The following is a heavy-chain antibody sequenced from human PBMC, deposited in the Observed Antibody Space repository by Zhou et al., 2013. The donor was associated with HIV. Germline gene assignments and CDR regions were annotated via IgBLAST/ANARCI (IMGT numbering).Heavy chain of an antibody. CDR1: GGTFSSNA. J-gene: IGHJ4*02. CDR2: TIPIFGTT. D-gene: IGHD6-13*01. Sequence: QVQLVQSGAEVKKPGSSVKVSCKASGGTFSSNAISWVRQAPGQGLEWMGGTIPIFGTTNYAQKFQGRVTITTDESTSTAYMELSSLRSDDSAVYYCARGSSPYYFDYWGQGTLVTVSS. CDR3: ARGSSPYYFDY. V-gene: IGHV1-69*05.